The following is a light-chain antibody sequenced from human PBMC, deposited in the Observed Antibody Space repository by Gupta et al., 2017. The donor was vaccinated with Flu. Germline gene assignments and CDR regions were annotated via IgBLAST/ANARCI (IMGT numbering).Light chain of an antibody. CDR1: QTVSSYF. CDR3: QQYHASPIT. J-gene: IGKJ5*01. V-gene: IGKV3-20*01. CDR2: GAS. Sequence: DIVLTQSPGTLSLSPGERATLSCRASQTVSSYFLAWYQQRPGRAPSLLIHGASARATGIPDRFSGSGSGTDFTLTINGLEPEDFAVYFCQQYHASPITFGQGTRLEIK.